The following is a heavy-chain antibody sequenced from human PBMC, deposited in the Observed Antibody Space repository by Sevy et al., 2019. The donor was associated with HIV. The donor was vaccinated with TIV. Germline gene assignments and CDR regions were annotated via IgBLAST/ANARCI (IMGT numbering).Heavy chain of an antibody. Sequence: GGSLRLSCAVSEFNFNIYSMSWVRQAPGKGLEWVSTLSFGCGKINYADSVKGRFIISRDDSKNTLYLQTNSLRAEDTAVYFCAREGCTRPHDYWGQGTLVTVSS. J-gene: IGHJ4*02. CDR3: AREGCTRPHDY. V-gene: IGHV3-23*01. CDR1: EFNFNIYS. D-gene: IGHD2-8*01. CDR2: LSFGCGKI.